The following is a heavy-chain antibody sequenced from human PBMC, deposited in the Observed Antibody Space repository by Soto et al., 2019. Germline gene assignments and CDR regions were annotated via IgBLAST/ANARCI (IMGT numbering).Heavy chain of an antibody. J-gene: IGHJ5*02. Sequence: SETLSLTCAVYGGSFSGYYWSWIRQPPGKGLEWIGEINHSGSTNYNPSLKSRVTISVDTSKNQFSLKLSSVTAADTAVYYCARGRPIRFDPWGQGTLVTVSS. CDR1: GGSFSGYY. CDR3: ARGRPIRFDP. V-gene: IGHV4-34*01. CDR2: INHSGST.